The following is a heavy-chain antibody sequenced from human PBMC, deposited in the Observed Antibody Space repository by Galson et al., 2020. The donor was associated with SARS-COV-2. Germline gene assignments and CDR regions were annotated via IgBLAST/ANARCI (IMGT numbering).Heavy chain of an antibody. Sequence: SETLSLTCTVSGGSISSSSYYWGWIRQPPGKGLEWIGSIYYSGSTYYNPSLKSRVTISVDTSKNQFSLKLSSVTAADTAVYYCAREAMVGATDYYYGMDVWGQGTTVTVSS. CDR3: AREAMVGATDYYYGMDV. D-gene: IGHD1-26*01. J-gene: IGHJ6*02. V-gene: IGHV4-39*07. CDR2: IYYSGST. CDR1: GGSISSSSYY.